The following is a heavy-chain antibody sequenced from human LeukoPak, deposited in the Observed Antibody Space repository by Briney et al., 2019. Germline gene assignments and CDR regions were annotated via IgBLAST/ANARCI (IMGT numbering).Heavy chain of an antibody. D-gene: IGHD4-11*01. CDR1: GGSLSTTSW. CDR3: ARVSYNNYGRPNWFDP. J-gene: IGHJ5*02. Sequence: PSGTLSLTCAVSGGSLSTTSWWVWLRQPPGKGLEWIGEVYHSGGGNKNYNPSLKSRVTISIDTSKKQFSLKLSSVTAADTAIYYCARVSYNNYGRPNWFDPWGQGTLVTVSS. CDR2: VYHSGGGNK. V-gene: IGHV4-4*02.